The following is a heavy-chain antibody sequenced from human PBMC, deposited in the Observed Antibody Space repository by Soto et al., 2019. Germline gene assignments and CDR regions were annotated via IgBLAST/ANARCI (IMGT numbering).Heavy chain of an antibody. Sequence: GASVKVSCKASGFTFTSSAVQGVRQARGQRLEWIGWIVVGSGKTNYAQKFQERVTFTRDMSTSTAYMELSSLRYEDTAVYYCAAATYYYDSSGYYPTLDYWGQGTMVTVSS. CDR2: IVVGSGKT. CDR1: GFTFTSSA. V-gene: IGHV1-58*01. CDR3: AAATYYYDSSGYYPTLDY. D-gene: IGHD3-22*01. J-gene: IGHJ4*02.